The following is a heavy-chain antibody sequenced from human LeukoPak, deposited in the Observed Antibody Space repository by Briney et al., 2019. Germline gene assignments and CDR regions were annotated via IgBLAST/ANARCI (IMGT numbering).Heavy chain of an antibody. CDR1: GFTFSSYS. J-gene: IGHJ4*02. Sequence: GGSLRLSCAASGFTFSSYSMNWVRQAPGKGLEWVSYISSSSSTIYYADSVKGRFTISRDNAKNSLYLQMNSLRAEDTAVYYCARDDFWGGYYTPDYWGQGTLVTVSS. CDR2: ISSSSSTI. V-gene: IGHV3-48*01. D-gene: IGHD3-3*01. CDR3: ARDDFWGGYYTPDY.